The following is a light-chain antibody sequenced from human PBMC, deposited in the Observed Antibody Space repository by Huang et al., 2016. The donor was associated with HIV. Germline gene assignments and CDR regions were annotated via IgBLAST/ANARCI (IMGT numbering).Light chain of an antibody. V-gene: IGKV1-39*01. Sequence: DIQMTQSPPSLSASVGDSVTIACRASQNVNTYLNLYQQKPGQAPRLLIFAASRLRSGVPSRFSGSGSGTEFTLTISSLQLEDFATYYCQQRFSTTITFGQGTRLDIK. J-gene: IGKJ5*01. CDR3: QQRFSTTIT. CDR1: QNVNTY. CDR2: AAS.